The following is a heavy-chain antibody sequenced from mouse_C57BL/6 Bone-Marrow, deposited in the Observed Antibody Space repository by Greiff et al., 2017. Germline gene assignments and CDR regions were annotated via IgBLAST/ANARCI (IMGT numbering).Heavy chain of an antibody. V-gene: IGHV1-69*01. J-gene: IGHJ2*01. CDR3: AIWLGGFDY. D-gene: IGHD1-1*02. CDR1: GYTFTSYW. CDR2: IDPSDSYT. Sequence: QVQLQQPGAELVMPGASVKLSCKASGYTFTSYWMHWVKQRPGQGLEWIGEIDPSDSYTNSNQKFKGKSTLTVDKSSSTAYMQLSSLTSEDSAVYYCAIWLGGFDYWGQGTTLTVSS.